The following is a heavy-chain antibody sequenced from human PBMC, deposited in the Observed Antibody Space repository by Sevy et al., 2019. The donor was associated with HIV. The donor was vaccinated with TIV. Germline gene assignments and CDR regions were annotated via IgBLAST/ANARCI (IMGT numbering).Heavy chain of an antibody. CDR3: GRSIAVAGGDY. CDR2: IKQDGSEK. J-gene: IGHJ4*02. Sequence: GGSLRLSYAASGFTFSAYWMSWVRQAPGKGLEWVANIKQDGSEKYHVDSVKGRFIISRDNAKNSLYLQMNSLRAEDTAVYYCGRSIAVAGGDYWGQGTLVTVSS. D-gene: IGHD6-19*01. CDR1: GFTFSAYW. V-gene: IGHV3-7*01.